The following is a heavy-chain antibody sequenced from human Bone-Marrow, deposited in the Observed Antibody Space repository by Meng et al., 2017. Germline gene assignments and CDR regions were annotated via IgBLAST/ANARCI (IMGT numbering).Heavy chain of an antibody. V-gene: IGHV1-18*01. CDR1: GYTFTSYG. D-gene: IGHD3-10*01. CDR3: ARGLLWFGEYLYGMDV. CDR2: ISAYNGNT. Sequence: ASVKVSCKASGYTFTSYGISWVRQAPGQGLEGMGWISAYNGNTNYAQKLQGRVTMTTDTSTSTAYMELRSLRSDDTAVYSCARGLLWFGEYLYGMDVWGQGTTVTVSS. J-gene: IGHJ6*02.